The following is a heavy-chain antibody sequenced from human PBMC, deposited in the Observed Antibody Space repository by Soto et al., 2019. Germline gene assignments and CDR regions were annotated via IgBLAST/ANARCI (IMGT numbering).Heavy chain of an antibody. CDR2: ISYDGSNK. D-gene: IGHD1-26*01. CDR1: GFTFSSYA. Sequence: QVQLVESGGGVVQPGRSLRLSCAASGFTFSSYAMHWVRQAPGKGLEWVAVISYDGSNKYYADSVKGRFTISRDNSKNTLYLQMNSLRADDTAVYYCARFGGSYLWFDYWGQGTLVTVSS. J-gene: IGHJ4*02. CDR3: ARFGGSYLWFDY. V-gene: IGHV3-30-3*01.